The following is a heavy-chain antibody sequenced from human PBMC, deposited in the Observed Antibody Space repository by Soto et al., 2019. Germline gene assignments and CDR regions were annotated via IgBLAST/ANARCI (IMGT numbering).Heavy chain of an antibody. CDR2: ISSSSSTI. CDR3: ARDQRYDFWSGYYRDYGMDV. V-gene: IGHV3-48*04. CDR1: GFNFSPYW. J-gene: IGHJ6*02. D-gene: IGHD3-3*01. Sequence: GGSLRLSCAASGFNFSPYWMNWVRQAPGKGLEWVSYISSSSSTIYYADSVKGRFTISRDNAKISVYLQMNSLRAEDTAVYYCARDQRYDFWSGYYRDYGMDVWGQGTTVTVSS.